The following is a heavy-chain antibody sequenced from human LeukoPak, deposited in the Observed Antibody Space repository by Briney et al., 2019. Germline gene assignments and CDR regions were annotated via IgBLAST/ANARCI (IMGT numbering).Heavy chain of an antibody. CDR1: GFTFSSYD. V-gene: IGHV3-13*01. CDR2: IGTAGDT. CDR3: ARGTSLTGTTTQPTFDY. Sequence: GGSLRLSCAASGFTFSSYDMHWVRQATGKGLEWVSAIGTAGDTYYPGSVKGRFTISRENAKDSLYLQMNSLRAGDTAVYYCARGTSLTGTTTQPTFDYWGQGTLVTVSS. D-gene: IGHD1-7*01. J-gene: IGHJ4*02.